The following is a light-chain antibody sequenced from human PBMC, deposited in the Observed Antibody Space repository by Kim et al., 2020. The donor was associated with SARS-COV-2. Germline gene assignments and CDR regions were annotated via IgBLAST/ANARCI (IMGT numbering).Light chain of an antibody. CDR1: SGSIASNY. CDR2: EDN. CDR3: QSYDRSNCV. V-gene: IGLV6-57*04. Sequence: NFMLTQPHSVSESPGKTVTISCTRSSGSIASNYVQWYQQRPGSAPTTVIYEDNQRPSGVPDRFSGSIDSSSNSASLTISGLTTEDAADYYCQSYDRSNCVFGGGTQLTVL. J-gene: IGLJ3*02.